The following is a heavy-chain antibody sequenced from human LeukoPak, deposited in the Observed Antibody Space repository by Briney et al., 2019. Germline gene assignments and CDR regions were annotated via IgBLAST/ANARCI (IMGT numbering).Heavy chain of an antibody. CDR3: ARASSGVMPFPPDY. J-gene: IGHJ4*02. Sequence: SETLSLTCTVSGGSINNYYWSWVRQPPGKGLEWIGYIYHSGSTNYNPSLKSRVTISVDTSKNQFSLKLSSVTAADTAVYYCARASSGVMPFPPDYWGQGTLVTVSS. CDR2: IYHSGST. CDR1: GGSINNYY. D-gene: IGHD3-16*01. V-gene: IGHV4-59*01.